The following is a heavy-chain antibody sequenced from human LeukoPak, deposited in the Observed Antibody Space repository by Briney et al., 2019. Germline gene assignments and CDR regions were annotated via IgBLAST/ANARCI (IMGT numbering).Heavy chain of an antibody. D-gene: IGHD3-10*01. J-gene: IGHJ4*02. CDR2: INSDGSST. Sequence: PGGSLRLSCAASGFTFSSYWMHWVRQAPGKGLVWVSRINSDGSSTSYADSVKGRFTISRDNAKNSVYLQMNSLRVEDTAVYYCARELRVVRGVSFDYWGQGTLVTVSS. V-gene: IGHV3-74*01. CDR1: GFTFSSYW. CDR3: ARELRVVRGVSFDY.